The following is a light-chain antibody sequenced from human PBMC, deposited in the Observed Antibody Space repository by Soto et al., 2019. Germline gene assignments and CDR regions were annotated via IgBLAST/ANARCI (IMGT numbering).Light chain of an antibody. V-gene: IGKV1-5*01. Sequence: DIQLTQSPATLCLSAGERVTVACLRKQSLNNRLAWYQQKPGKAPKLLIFDASTLESGVSSRFSGTGSETECTLSIDSLQPEDFAPYYCKQYATSLNTFGQGTRLE. CDR3: KQYATSLNT. J-gene: IGKJ2*01. CDR2: DAS. CDR1: QSLNNR.